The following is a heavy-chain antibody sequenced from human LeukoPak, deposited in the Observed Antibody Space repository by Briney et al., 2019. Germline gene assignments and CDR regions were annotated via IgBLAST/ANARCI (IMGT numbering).Heavy chain of an antibody. D-gene: IGHD2-2*01. CDR1: GFTFSNYG. V-gene: IGHV3-30*02. J-gene: IGHJ4*02. CDR3: ARDPGRDIVVVPADWDY. Sequence: GGSLRLSCAASGFTFSNYGMHWVRQAPGKGLEWVAFIQYDGSNKYYADSVKGRFTISRDNSKNKLYLQMNSLRAEDTAVCYCARDPGRDIVVVPADWDYWGQGTLVTVSS. CDR2: IQYDGSNK.